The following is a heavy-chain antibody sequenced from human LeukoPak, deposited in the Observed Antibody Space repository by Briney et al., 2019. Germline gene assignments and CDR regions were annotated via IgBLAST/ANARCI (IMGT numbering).Heavy chain of an antibody. J-gene: IGHJ6*03. CDR1: GGTFSSYA. Sequence: ASVKVSCKASGGTFSSYAISWVRQAPGQGLEWMGGIIPIFGTANYAQKFQGRVTITTDEPTSTAYMELSSLRSEDTAVYYCARAGIVGLYYYYMDVWGKGTTVTVSS. V-gene: IGHV1-69*05. D-gene: IGHD2-21*01. CDR2: IIPIFGTA. CDR3: ARAGIVGLYYYYMDV.